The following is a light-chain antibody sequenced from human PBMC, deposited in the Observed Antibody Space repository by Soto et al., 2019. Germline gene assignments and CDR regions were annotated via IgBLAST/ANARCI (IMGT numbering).Light chain of an antibody. CDR3: QQYNNWPPIT. CDR1: QSVSSN. J-gene: IGKJ5*01. CDR2: GAS. V-gene: IGKV3-15*01. Sequence: EVVMTQSPATLSVSPGERASLSCRASQSVSSNLAWYQQKPGQAPRLLIYGASSRATGIPARFSGIGSGTEFTLTITSLQSEDFAIYYCQQYNNWPPITFGQGTRLEIK.